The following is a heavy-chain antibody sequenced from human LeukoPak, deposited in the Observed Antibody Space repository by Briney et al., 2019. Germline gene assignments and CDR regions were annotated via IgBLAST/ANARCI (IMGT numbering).Heavy chain of an antibody. CDR2: IVVDCGNT. D-gene: IGHD4-23*01. CDR1: GFTFTSSA. Sequence: SVKVSCKASGFTFTSSAMQWVRQAPGQRLEWRGWIVVDCGNTNYAQKFQKSVNITMDMSKSKAYMELSSMRCEDTAVYYCAAGSPGYGGNSVSCLWIWGQGTMVTVSS. CDR3: AAGSPGYGGNSVSCLWI. J-gene: IGHJ4*02. V-gene: IGHV1-58*02.